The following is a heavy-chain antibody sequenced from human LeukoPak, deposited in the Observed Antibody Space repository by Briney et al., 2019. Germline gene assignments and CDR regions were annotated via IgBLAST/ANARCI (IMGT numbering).Heavy chain of an antibody. D-gene: IGHD4-17*01. CDR2: FDPEDGET. CDR1: GYTLTELS. CDR3: ATDLRGHGDWSFDY. V-gene: IGHV1-24*01. J-gene: IGHJ4*02. Sequence: ASVKVSCKVSGYTLTELSMHWVRQAPGKGLEWMGGFDPEDGETIYAQKFQGRVTTTEDTSTDTAYMELSSLRSEDTAVYYCATDLRGHGDWSFDYWGQGTLVTVSS.